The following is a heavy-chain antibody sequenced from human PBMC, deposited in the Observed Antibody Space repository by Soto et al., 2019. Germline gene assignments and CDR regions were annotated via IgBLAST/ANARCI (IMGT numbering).Heavy chain of an antibody. CDR1: GGTFSSYA. Sequence: QVQLVQSGAEVKKPGSSVKVSCKASGGTFSSYAISWVRQAPGQGLEWMGGIIPIFGTANYAQKFQGRVTITADESKSTAYMELSSLRSADTAVYYCARLGFRHSTSPGVDVWGQGTTVTVSS. V-gene: IGHV1-69*01. D-gene: IGHD6-6*01. J-gene: IGHJ6*02. CDR3: ARLGFRHSTSPGVDV. CDR2: IIPIFGTA.